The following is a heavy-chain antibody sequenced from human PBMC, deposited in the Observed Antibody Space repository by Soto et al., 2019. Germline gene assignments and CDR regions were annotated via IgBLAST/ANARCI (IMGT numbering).Heavy chain of an antibody. CDR3: VKDARAGPIYLDS. J-gene: IGHJ5*01. CDR2: VTWDGGSR. CDR1: GFTFDDYT. V-gene: IGHV3-43*01. Sequence: GGSLRLSCAASGFTFDDYTLHWVRQPPGKGLEWVSLVTWDGGSRYYADSVKGRFTISRDNSEDSLFLQMTNLRTEDTALYYCVKDARAGPIYLDSWGQGTLVTVSS. D-gene: IGHD6-13*01.